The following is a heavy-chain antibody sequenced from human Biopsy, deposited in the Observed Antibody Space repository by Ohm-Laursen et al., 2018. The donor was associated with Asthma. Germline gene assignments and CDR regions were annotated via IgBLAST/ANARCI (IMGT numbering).Heavy chain of an antibody. CDR2: IITVFGTT. Sequence: SSVKVSCKAPGGTFSNFAISWVRQAPGQGLEWLGGIITVFGTTNYAQKFQGRVTITADESTRTAYMEVTSLRSEDTAIYYCARCQVGYSSGWSLLLKKIYYSGMDVWGQGTGVTVSS. D-gene: IGHD6-19*01. V-gene: IGHV1-69*01. CDR1: GGTFSNFA. J-gene: IGHJ6*02. CDR3: ARCQVGYSSGWSLLLKKIYYSGMDV.